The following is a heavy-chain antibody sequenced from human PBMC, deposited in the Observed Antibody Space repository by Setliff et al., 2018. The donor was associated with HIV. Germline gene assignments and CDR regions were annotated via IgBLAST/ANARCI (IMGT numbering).Heavy chain of an antibody. CDR1: GGSFTDYY. CDR3: ARQMTIPGVAVTPVDY. J-gene: IGHJ4*02. V-gene: IGHV4-34*01. D-gene: IGHD3-3*01. Sequence: SETLSLTCAVFGGSFTDYYWNWIRQPPGKGLEWIGEINHSGRIDHNPSLKSRLTISVDTSKSQFSLKLTSVTAADTAVYYCARQMTIPGVAVTPVDYWGRGALVTVSS. CDR2: INHSGRI.